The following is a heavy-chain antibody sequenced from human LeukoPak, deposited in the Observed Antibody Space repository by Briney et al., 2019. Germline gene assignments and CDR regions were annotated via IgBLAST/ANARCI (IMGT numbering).Heavy chain of an antibody. CDR3: ASPITGDDFDI. J-gene: IGHJ3*02. Sequence: SVKVSCKASGGTFSSYAISWVRQAPGQGLEWMGRIIPILGIANYAQKFQGRVTITADKSTSTAYMELSSLRSEDTAVYYCASPITGDDFDIWGQGTMVTVSS. V-gene: IGHV1-69*04. CDR1: GGTFSSYA. CDR2: IIPILGIA.